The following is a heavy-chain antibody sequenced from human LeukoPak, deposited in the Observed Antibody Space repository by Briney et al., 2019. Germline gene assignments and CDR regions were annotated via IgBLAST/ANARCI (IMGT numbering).Heavy chain of an antibody. Sequence: SETLSFTCTVSGGSISSYYWSWIRQPPGKGLEWIGYIYYSGSTNYNPSLKSRVTISVDTSKNQFSLKLSSVTAADTAVYYCARGARAGYNLEPFDYWGQGTLVTVSS. CDR2: IYYSGST. CDR1: GGSISSYY. D-gene: IGHD5-24*01. V-gene: IGHV4-59*08. CDR3: ARGARAGYNLEPFDY. J-gene: IGHJ4*02.